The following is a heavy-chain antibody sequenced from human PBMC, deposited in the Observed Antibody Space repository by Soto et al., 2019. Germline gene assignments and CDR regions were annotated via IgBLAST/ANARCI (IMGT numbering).Heavy chain of an antibody. CDR2: IKPISGDT. Sequence: ASVKVSCKASGYSLTGYFLHWVRQAPGQGLEWMGWIKPISGDTDYAQKFQDRVTLTRDTSFDTAYMELSRLTSDDTAVYYCARGSSTAWVKVGNDYWGQGTLVTVSS. D-gene: IGHD5-18*01. CDR3: ARGSSTAWVKVGNDY. CDR1: GYSLTGYF. J-gene: IGHJ4*02. V-gene: IGHV1-2*02.